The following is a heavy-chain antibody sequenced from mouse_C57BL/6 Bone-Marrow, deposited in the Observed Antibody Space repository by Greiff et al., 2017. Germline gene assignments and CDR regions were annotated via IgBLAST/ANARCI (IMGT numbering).Heavy chain of an antibody. V-gene: IGHV1-81*01. J-gene: IGHJ2*01. Sequence: QVQLQQSGAELARPGASVKLSCKASGYTFTSYGISWVKQSTGQGLEWIGEIYPRSGNTYYNEKFKDKATLTADKSSSTAYIELRSLTSEDSAVYFCAKELGQLRASYWGQGTTLTVAS. D-gene: IGHD3-2*02. CDR3: AKELGQLRASY. CDR1: GYTFTSYG. CDR2: IYPRSGNT.